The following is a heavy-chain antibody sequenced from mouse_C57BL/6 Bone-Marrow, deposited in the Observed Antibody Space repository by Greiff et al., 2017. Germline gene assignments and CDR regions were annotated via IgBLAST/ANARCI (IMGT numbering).Heavy chain of an antibody. CDR2: IDPSDSYT. CDR3: ARERTAQAFAY. J-gene: IGHJ3*01. V-gene: IGHV1-69*01. D-gene: IGHD3-2*02. Sequence: QVQLQQPGAELVMPGASVKLSCKASGYTFTSYWMHWVKQRPGQGLEWIGEIDPSDSYTNYNQKFKGKSTLTVDKSSSTAYMQLSSLTAEYSAVYYCARERTAQAFAYWGQGTLVTVSA. CDR1: GYTFTSYW.